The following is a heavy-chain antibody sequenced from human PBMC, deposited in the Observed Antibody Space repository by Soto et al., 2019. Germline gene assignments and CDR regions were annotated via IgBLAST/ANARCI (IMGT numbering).Heavy chain of an antibody. J-gene: IGHJ4*02. D-gene: IGHD3-3*01. V-gene: IGHV1-8*01. CDR1: GYTFTSYD. Sequence: ASVKVSCKASGYTFTSYDINWVRQATGQGLEWMGWMNPNSGNTGYAQKFQGRVTMTRNTSISTAYMELSSLRSEDTAGYYCAREGRGITFFGIDYWGQGTLVTVSS. CDR2: MNPNSGNT. CDR3: AREGRGITFFGIDY.